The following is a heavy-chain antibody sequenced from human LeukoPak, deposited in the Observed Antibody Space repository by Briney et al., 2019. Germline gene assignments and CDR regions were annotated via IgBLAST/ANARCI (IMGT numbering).Heavy chain of an antibody. CDR2: MYYSGST. Sequence: SETLSLTCTASGGSISSSSYYWGWIRQPPGKGLEWIGSMYYSGSTYYSPSLKSQVTISVDTSKNQFSLKLSSVTAADTAVYYCARQDYYDSSAYLWGQGTLVTVSS. D-gene: IGHD3-22*01. J-gene: IGHJ4*02. CDR1: GGSISSSSYY. V-gene: IGHV4-39*01. CDR3: ARQDYYDSSAYL.